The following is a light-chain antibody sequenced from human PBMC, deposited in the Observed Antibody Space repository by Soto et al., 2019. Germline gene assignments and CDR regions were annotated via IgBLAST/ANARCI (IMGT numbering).Light chain of an antibody. V-gene: IGLV2-14*01. Sequence: QSVLTQPASVSGSPGQSITISCTGTSSDVGGYNYVSWYQQHPGKAPKLMIYEVSNRPSGVSNRFSGSKSGNTASLTISGLQAEGEADYYCSSYTSSSTLDYVFGTGTKLTVL. CDR3: SSYTSSSTLDYV. J-gene: IGLJ1*01. CDR2: EVS. CDR1: SSDVGGYNY.